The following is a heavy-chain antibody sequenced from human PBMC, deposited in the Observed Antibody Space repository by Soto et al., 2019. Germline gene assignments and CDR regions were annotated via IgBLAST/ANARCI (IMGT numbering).Heavy chain of an antibody. J-gene: IGHJ4*02. CDR3: ARDDGNNVLCDY. V-gene: IGHV3-21*01. Sequence: GGALRLSCAASGFTFSNYRMNWVRQAPGRGLEWVSSISSSSSYIYYADSVKGRFTISRDNAKNSLYLQMNSLRAEDTAIYHCARDDGNNVLCDYWGQGTLVTVSS. D-gene: IGHD2-8*01. CDR2: ISSSSSYI. CDR1: GFTFSNYR.